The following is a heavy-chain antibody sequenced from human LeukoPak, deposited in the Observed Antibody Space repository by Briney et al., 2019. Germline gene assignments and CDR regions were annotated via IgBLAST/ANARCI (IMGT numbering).Heavy chain of an antibody. D-gene: IGHD6-19*01. Sequence: ASVKVSCKASGYAFTVFYIHWVRQAPGQGLEWMGWINPNSGDTNSAQKFQGRVTMTRDTSISTAYMELSRLRSNDTTVYYCARQSTGWYDFDYWGQGTLVTVSS. CDR3: ARQSTGWYDFDY. CDR2: INPNSGDT. J-gene: IGHJ4*02. CDR1: GYAFTVFY. V-gene: IGHV1-2*02.